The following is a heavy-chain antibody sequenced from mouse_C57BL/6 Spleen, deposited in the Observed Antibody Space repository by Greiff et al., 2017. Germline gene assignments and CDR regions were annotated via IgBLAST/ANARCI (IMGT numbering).Heavy chain of an antibody. CDR3: TRRGSLTYAMDY. Sequence: QVQLQQSGAELVRPGASVTLSCKASGYTFTDYEMHWVKQTPVHGLEWIGAIDPETGGTAYNQKFKGKAILTADKSSSTAYMELRSLTSEDSAVYYCTRRGSLTYAMDYWGQGTSVTVSS. D-gene: IGHD3-1*01. CDR2: IDPETGGT. CDR1: GYTFTDYE. J-gene: IGHJ4*01. V-gene: IGHV1-15*01.